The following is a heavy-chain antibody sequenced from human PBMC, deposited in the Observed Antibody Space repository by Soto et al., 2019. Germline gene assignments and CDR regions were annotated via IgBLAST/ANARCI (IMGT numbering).Heavy chain of an antibody. D-gene: IGHD2-21*01. CDR1: GGSVNTNY. Sequence: SETLSLTCTVSGGSVNTNYWTWIRQPPGRGPQWIGNIDYSGRPHFNPSLKSRVSMSIDMSKNQFFLRLNSVTAADTAVYYCARGRKDIVGPPDVFDVWGQGTMVTVSS. CDR2: IDYSGRP. CDR3: ARGRKDIVGPPDVFDV. V-gene: IGHV4-59*02. J-gene: IGHJ3*01.